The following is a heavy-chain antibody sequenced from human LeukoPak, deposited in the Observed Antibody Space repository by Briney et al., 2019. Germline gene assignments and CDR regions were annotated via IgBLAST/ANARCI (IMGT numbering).Heavy chain of an antibody. CDR1: GFTFSSYA. CDR2: ISYDGSNK. Sequence: GGSLRLSCAASGFTFSSYAMHWVRQAPGKGLEWVAVISYDGSNKYYADPVKGRFTISRDNSKNTLYLQMNSLRAEDTAVYYCARDMYSSGWYACVGYWGQGTLVTVSS. CDR3: ARDMYSSGWYACVGY. D-gene: IGHD6-19*01. V-gene: IGHV3-30-3*01. J-gene: IGHJ4*02.